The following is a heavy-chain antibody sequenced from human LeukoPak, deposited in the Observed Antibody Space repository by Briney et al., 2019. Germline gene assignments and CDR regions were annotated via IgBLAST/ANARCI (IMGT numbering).Heavy chain of an antibody. D-gene: IGHD3-3*01. CDR1: GGSISSYY. V-gene: IGHV4-59*01. CDR3: ARTYYDFWSGSYYSYMDV. J-gene: IGHJ6*03. CDR2: IYYSGST. Sequence: SETLSLTCTASGGSISSYYWSWIRQPPGKRLEWIGYIYYSGSTKNNPSLKSRVTISVDTSKNQLSPKLSSVTAADTAVYYCARTYYDFWSGSYYSYMDVWGKGTTVTVSS.